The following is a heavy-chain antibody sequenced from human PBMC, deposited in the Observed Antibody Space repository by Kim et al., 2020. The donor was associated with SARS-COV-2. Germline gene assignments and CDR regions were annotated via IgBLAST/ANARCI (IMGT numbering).Heavy chain of an antibody. D-gene: IGHD3-9*01. Sequence: SETLSLTCTVSGGSISSGGYYWSWIRQHPGKGLEWIGYIYYSGSTYYNPSLKSRVTISVDTSKNQFSLKLSPVTAADTAVYYCARGDYGILTGKNWFDPWGQGTLVTVSS. J-gene: IGHJ5*02. V-gene: IGHV4-31*03. CDR3: ARGDYGILTGKNWFDP. CDR1: GGSISSGGYY. CDR2: IYYSGST.